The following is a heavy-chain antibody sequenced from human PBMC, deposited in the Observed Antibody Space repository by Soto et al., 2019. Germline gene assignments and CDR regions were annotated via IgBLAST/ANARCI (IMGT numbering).Heavy chain of an antibody. CDR2: ISWNSGSI. CDR1: GFSFDDFA. V-gene: IGHV3-9*01. CDR3: AKEKSRPGGLLDY. D-gene: IGHD1-1*01. J-gene: IGHJ4*02. Sequence: GGSLRLSCSASGFSFDDFAMHWVRQAPGGGLEWVSGISWNSGSIGYADSVRGRFTISRDNAKNSVYLQMNSLRAEDTALYYCAKEKSRPGGLLDYWGQGILVTVSS.